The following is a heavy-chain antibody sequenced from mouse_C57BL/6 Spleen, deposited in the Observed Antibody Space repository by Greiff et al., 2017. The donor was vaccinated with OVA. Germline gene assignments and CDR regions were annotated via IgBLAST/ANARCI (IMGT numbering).Heavy chain of an antibody. Sequence: EVQVVESGGGLVQPGGSMKLSCAASGFTFSDAWMDWVRQSPEKGLEWVAEIRNKANNHATYYAESVKGRFTISRDDSKSSVYLQMNSLRAEDTGIYYCTRRVYSNYDYWGQGTTLTVSS. D-gene: IGHD2-5*01. V-gene: IGHV6-6*01. CDR3: TRRVYSNYDY. CDR2: IRNKANNHAT. CDR1: GFTFSDAW. J-gene: IGHJ2*01.